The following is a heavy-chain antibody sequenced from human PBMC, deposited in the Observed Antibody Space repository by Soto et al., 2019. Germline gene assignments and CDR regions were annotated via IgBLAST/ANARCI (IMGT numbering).Heavy chain of an antibody. CDR1: GGSISSSSYY. CDR2: IYYSGST. Sequence: SETLSLTCTVSGGSISSSSYYWGWIRQPPGKGLEWIGSIYYSGSTYYNPSLKSRVTISVDASKNQFSLKLSSVTAADTAVYYCAKHGAYSGSYLGFDYWGQGTLVTVSS. V-gene: IGHV4-39*01. CDR3: AKHGAYSGSYLGFDY. J-gene: IGHJ4*02. D-gene: IGHD1-26*01.